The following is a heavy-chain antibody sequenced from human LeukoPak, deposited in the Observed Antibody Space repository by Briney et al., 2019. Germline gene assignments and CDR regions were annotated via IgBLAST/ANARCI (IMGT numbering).Heavy chain of an antibody. D-gene: IGHD3-16*01. CDR1: GFTFNTYA. CDR3: AKYGGHPLPHYYLDY. V-gene: IGHV3-23*01. Sequence: GGSLRLSCAASGFTFNTYAMNWVRQAPGKGLEWVSLIIDDGHTTSYADSVKGRFTISRDNSKNTLFLQMNSLRAEDTAVYYCAKYGGHPLPHYYLDYWGQGTQVTVSS. CDR2: IIDDGHTT. J-gene: IGHJ4*02.